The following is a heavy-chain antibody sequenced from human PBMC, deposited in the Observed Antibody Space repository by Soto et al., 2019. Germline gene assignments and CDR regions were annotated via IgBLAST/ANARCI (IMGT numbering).Heavy chain of an antibody. Sequence: GESLKISCKGSGYSFADYWIAWVRQRPGKGLEWLGIIYPGDSDTRYSPSFQGQVTISADKSISTAYLQWSSLKASDNAMYYCARDNWNDRRVAGAFDIWGQGTMVTVSS. J-gene: IGHJ3*02. V-gene: IGHV5-51*01. CDR3: ARDNWNDRRVAGAFDI. CDR1: GYSFADYW. CDR2: IYPGDSDT. D-gene: IGHD1-20*01.